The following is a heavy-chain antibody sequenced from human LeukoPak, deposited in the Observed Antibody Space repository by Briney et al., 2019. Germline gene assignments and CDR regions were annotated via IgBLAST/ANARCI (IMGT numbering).Heavy chain of an antibody. CDR1: GGSFSGYY. CDR3: ARSMIVMVTRDAFDI. D-gene: IGHD3-22*01. CDR2: IYYSGST. Sequence: SETLSLTCAVYGGSFSGYYWSWIRQPPGKGLEWIGNIYYSGSTYYNPSLKSRITISVDASKNQFSLKLSSVTAADTAIYYCARSMIVMVTRDAFDIWGQGTMVTVSS. V-gene: IGHV4-34*01. J-gene: IGHJ3*02.